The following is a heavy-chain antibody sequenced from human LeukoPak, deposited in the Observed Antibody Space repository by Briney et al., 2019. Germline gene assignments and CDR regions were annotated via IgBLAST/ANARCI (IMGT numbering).Heavy chain of an antibody. CDR3: VRKFATGD. Sequence: GGSLRLSCAASGFTFSSHLMHWVRQAQGTGLVWVSSVKSDGTATNYADSVKGRFTISRDNAKNTLYLQLNSLRVEDTAVYYCVRKFATGDWGQGTLVTVSS. V-gene: IGHV3-74*01. CDR2: VKSDGTAT. D-gene: IGHD1-14*01. J-gene: IGHJ4*02. CDR1: GFTFSSHL.